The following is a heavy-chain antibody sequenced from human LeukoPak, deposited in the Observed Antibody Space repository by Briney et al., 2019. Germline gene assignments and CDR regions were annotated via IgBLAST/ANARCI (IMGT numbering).Heavy chain of an antibody. CDR2: INHSGST. CDR1: XXSFXXXY. J-gene: IGHJ4*02. V-gene: IGHV4-34*01. Sequence: YXXSFXXXYWSWIRQPPGKGLGWIGEINHSGSTNYNPSLTRRVTISVDTSXNQFSLKLSSVTAADTAGYYCAXXXXXAMVTRRDYWGQGTLVTVSS. CDR3: AXXXXXAMVTRRDY. D-gene: IGHD5-18*01.